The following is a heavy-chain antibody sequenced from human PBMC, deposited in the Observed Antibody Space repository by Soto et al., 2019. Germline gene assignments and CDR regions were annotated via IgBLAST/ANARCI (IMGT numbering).Heavy chain of an antibody. CDR2: IYHSGST. V-gene: IGHV4-30-2*01. CDR1: GGSISSGGYS. J-gene: IGHJ4*02. CDR3: ARSSTKWPGGFDY. D-gene: IGHD1-1*01. Sequence: SETLSLTCAVSGGSISSGGYSWSWIRQPPGKGLEWIGYIYHSGSTYYNPSLKSRVTISVDRSKNQFSLKLSSVTAADTAVYYCARSSTKWPGGFDYWGQGTLVTVSS.